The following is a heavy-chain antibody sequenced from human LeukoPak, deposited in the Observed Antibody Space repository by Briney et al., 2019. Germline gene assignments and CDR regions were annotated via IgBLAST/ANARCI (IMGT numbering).Heavy chain of an antibody. J-gene: IGHJ4*02. D-gene: IGHD6-19*01. V-gene: IGHV1-58*02. CDR1: GFTFTTST. Sequence: AASVTVSCKASGFTFTTSTMQWVRQARGQRLERIGWIVVGSGNTNYAQKFQERVTITRDMSTSTLYMELSSLTSEDTAVYYCAAVPGSIDTSGYYVDDYWGQGTLVTVSS. CDR2: IVVGSGNT. CDR3: AAVPGSIDTSGYYVDDY.